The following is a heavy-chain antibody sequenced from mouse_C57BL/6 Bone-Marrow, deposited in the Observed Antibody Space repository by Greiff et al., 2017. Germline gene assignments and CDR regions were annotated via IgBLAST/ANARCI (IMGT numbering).Heavy chain of an antibody. D-gene: IGHD1-1*01. CDR1: GFTFSSYG. V-gene: IGHV5-6*01. CDR3: SSGYGSSYVWFAY. Sequence: EVKLMESGGDLVKPGGSLKLSCAASGFTFSSYGMSWVRQTPDKRLEWVATISSGGSCTYYPDKVKGRFTISRDNAKNTLYLQMSSLMSEDTAMYYCSSGYGSSYVWFAYWGQGTLVTVSA. J-gene: IGHJ3*01. CDR2: ISSGGSCT.